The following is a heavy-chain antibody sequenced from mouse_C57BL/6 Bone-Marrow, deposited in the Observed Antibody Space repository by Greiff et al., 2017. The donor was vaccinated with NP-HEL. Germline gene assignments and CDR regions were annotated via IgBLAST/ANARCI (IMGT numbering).Heavy chain of an antibody. CDR1: GYTFTEYT. V-gene: IGHV1-62-2*01. CDR3: ARHEDAMGDSSGYGFAY. D-gene: IGHD3-2*02. CDR2: FYPGSGSI. J-gene: IGHJ3*01. Sequence: QVQLQQSGAELVKPGASVKLSCKASGYTFTEYTIHWVKQRSGQGLEWIGWFYPGSGSIKYNEKFKDKATLTADKSSSTVYMELSRLTSEDSAVYFCARHEDAMGDSSGYGFAYWGQGTLVTVSA.